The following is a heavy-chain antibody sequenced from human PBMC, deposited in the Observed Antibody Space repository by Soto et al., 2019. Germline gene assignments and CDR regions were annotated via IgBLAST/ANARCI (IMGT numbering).Heavy chain of an antibody. D-gene: IGHD2-2*01. Sequence: ASVKVSCKASGYTFTSYGISWVRQAPGQGLEWMGWISAYNGNTNYAQKLQGRVTMTTDTSTSTAYMELRSLRSDDTAVYYCARDLGYCSSTSCPRFDYWGQGTLVTVSS. CDR3: ARDLGYCSSTSCPRFDY. V-gene: IGHV1-18*01. CDR2: ISAYNGNT. CDR1: GYTFTSYG. J-gene: IGHJ4*02.